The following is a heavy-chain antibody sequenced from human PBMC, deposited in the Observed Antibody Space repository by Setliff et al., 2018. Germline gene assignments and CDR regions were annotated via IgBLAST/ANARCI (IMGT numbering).Heavy chain of an antibody. D-gene: IGHD3-9*01. CDR3: AKHGAYNDFLTGYNFYYDMDV. V-gene: IGHV3-23*01. J-gene: IGHJ6*02. Sequence: SSSAMSWVRQAPGKGLEWVSAISGSGGSTYYADSVKGRFTISRDNSKNTLYLQMNSLRAEDTAVYYCAKHGAYNDFLTGYNFYYDMDVWGQGTTVTVSS. CDR2: ISGSGGST. CDR1: SSSA.